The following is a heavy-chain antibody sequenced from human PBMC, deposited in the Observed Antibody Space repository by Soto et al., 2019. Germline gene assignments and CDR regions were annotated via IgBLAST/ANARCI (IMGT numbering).Heavy chain of an antibody. D-gene: IGHD4-17*01. Sequence: QVQLVESGGGLVKPGGCLRLCCVVSGFTFSDYYMSWIRQAPGKGLEWVSYISSSGSMIYYADSVKGRFTISRDNAKNSLYLQMNSLRAEDTAVYYCATGRNTTVTTLGYWGQGTLVTVSS. V-gene: IGHV3-11*01. CDR1: GFTFSDYY. J-gene: IGHJ4*02. CDR2: ISSSGSMI. CDR3: ATGRNTTVTTLGY.